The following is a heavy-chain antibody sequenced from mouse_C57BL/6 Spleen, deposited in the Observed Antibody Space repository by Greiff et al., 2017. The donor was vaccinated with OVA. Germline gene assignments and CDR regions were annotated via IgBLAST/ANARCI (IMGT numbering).Heavy chain of an antibody. CDR1: GYSITSGYY. J-gene: IGHJ3*01. CDR2: ISYDGSN. D-gene: IGHD1-1*01. CDR3: ARWIITTVEAY. Sequence: DVKLQESGPGLVKPSQSLSLTCSVTGYSITSGYYWNWIRQFPGNKLEWMGYISYDGSNNYNPSLKNRISITRDTSKNQFFLKLNSVTTEDTATYYCARWIITTVEAYWGQGTLVTVSA. V-gene: IGHV3-6*01.